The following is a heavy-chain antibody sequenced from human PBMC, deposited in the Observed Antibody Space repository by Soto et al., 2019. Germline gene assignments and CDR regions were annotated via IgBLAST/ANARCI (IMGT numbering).Heavy chain of an antibody. Sequence: GASVKVSCKASGYTFTSYGISWVRQAPGQGLEWMGWISAYNGNTNYAQKPQGRVTMTTDTSTSTAYMELRSLRSDDTAVYYCASLRSYGFYFDYWGQGTLVTVSS. J-gene: IGHJ4*02. CDR2: ISAYNGNT. CDR1: GYTFTSYG. V-gene: IGHV1-18*04. CDR3: ASLRSYGFYFDY. D-gene: IGHD5-18*01.